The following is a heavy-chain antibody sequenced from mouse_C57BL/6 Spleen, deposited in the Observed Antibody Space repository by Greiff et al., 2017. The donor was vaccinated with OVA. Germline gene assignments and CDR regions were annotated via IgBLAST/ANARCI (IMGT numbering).Heavy chain of an antibody. CDR2: IHPNSGST. V-gene: IGHV1-64*01. CDR3: ARGYGNLYYFDY. Sequence: VQLQQPGAELVKPGASVKLSCKASGYTFTSYWMHWVKQRPGQGLEWIGMIHPNSGSTNYNEKFKSKATLTVDKSSSTAYMQLSSLTSEDSAVYYCARGYGNLYYFDYWGQGTTLTVSS. CDR1: GYTFTSYW. J-gene: IGHJ2*01. D-gene: IGHD2-1*01.